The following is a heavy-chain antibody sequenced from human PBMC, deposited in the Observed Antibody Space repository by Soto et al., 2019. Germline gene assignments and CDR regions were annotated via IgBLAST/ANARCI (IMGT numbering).Heavy chain of an antibody. Sequence: QVQLQESGPGLVKPSQTLSLTCTVSGGSISSGGYYWSWIRQHPGKGLEWIGYIYYSGSTYYNPSLKSRGTIAVDTSKNQFSLKLSSVTAADTAVYYCARGWVETAYNWFDPWGQGTLVTVSS. CDR1: GGSISSGGYY. J-gene: IGHJ5*02. CDR3: ARGWVETAYNWFDP. D-gene: IGHD5-18*01. V-gene: IGHV4-31*03. CDR2: IYYSGST.